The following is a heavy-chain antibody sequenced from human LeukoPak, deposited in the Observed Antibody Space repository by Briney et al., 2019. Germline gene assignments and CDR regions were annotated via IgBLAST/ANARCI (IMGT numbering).Heavy chain of an antibody. Sequence: GGSLRLSCAASGFTFSSYAMHWVRQAPGKGLEWVAVISYDGSNKYYADSVKGRFTISRDNSKNTLFLQMNSLRAEDTAVYYCAKDVHGYSYGLGIDSWGQGTLVTVSS. CDR1: GFTFSSYA. J-gene: IGHJ4*02. D-gene: IGHD5-18*01. CDR2: ISYDGSNK. V-gene: IGHV3-30*04. CDR3: AKDVHGYSYGLGIDS.